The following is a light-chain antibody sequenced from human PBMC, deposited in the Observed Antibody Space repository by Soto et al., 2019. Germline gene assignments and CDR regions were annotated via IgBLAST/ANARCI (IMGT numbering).Light chain of an antibody. CDR3: QQSHDTPPT. CDR2: GAS. V-gene: IGKV3-15*01. Sequence: EIVMTQSPATLSVSPGERATLSCRASQSVRSNLAWYQQKPGQAPRLLIYGASTRATGIPARFSGSGSGTEFTLTISSLQSEDFAVYYCQQSHDTPPTFGQGTKVEIK. CDR1: QSVRSN. J-gene: IGKJ1*01.